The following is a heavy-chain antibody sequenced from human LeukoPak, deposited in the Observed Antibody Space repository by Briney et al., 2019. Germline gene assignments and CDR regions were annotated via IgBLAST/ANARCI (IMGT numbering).Heavy chain of an antibody. CDR2: IWCDGSNK. V-gene: IGHV3-33*06. J-gene: IGHJ5*02. CDR1: GFTFSSYG. D-gene: IGHD4-17*01. Sequence: GGSLRLSCAASGFTFSSYGMHWVRQAPGKGLEWVAVIWCDGSNKYYADSVKGRFTISRDNSKNTLYLQMNSLRAEDTAVYYCAKDRGPYGDYVPWFDPWGQGTLVTVSS. CDR3: AKDRGPYGDYVPWFDP.